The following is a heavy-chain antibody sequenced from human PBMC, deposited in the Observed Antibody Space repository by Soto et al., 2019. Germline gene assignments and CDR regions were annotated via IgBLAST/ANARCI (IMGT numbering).Heavy chain of an antibody. Sequence: ASVKVSCKASGYTFTSYYMHWVRQAPGQGLEWMAMINPSGGRTKYAQIFQGRVTLTRDTSTGTVDMELSSLTSEDTAIYYCARGNSCGGDCYLFDYWGQGTQVTVSS. D-gene: IGHD2-21*02. J-gene: IGHJ4*02. CDR3: ARGNSCGGDCYLFDY. CDR2: INPSGGRT. CDR1: GYTFTSYY. V-gene: IGHV1-46*01.